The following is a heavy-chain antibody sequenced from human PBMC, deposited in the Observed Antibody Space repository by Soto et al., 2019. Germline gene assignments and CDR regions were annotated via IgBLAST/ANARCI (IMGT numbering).Heavy chain of an antibody. CDR1: GDTFTSYY. Sequence: GTPVEVSCKASGDTFTSYYMHWVRQAPGQGLEWMGIINPSGGSTSYAQKFQGRVTMTRDTSTSTVYMELSSLRSEDTAVYYCARDLAGLGNYFDYWGQGTLVTVSS. CDR2: INPSGGST. J-gene: IGHJ4*02. CDR3: ARDLAGLGNYFDY. V-gene: IGHV1-46*01.